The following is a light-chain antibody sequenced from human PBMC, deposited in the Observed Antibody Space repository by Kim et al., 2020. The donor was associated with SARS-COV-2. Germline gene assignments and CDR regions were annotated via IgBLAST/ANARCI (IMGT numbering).Light chain of an antibody. Sequence: GQRVTFSCSGSSSNIGSYTENWSPQLPGSAPKLLIYSNNPRPSGVPDRFSGSKSGTAASLAISGRQSEDEADYYCAAWDDSLNGYVFGTVTQVTVL. CDR1: SSNIGSYT. CDR2: SNN. CDR3: AAWDDSLNGYV. J-gene: IGLJ1*01. V-gene: IGLV1-44*01.